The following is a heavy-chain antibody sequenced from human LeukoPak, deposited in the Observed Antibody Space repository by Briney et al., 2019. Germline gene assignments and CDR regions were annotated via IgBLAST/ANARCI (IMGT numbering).Heavy chain of an antibody. Sequence: SETLSLTCAVSGYSISSGYYWGWIRQPPGKELEWIGSIYHSGSTYYNPSLKSRVTISVDTSKNQFSLKLSSVTAADTAVYYCARESYYYDSSGYPNWFDPWGQGTLVTVSS. CDR2: IYHSGST. CDR1: GYSISSGYY. J-gene: IGHJ5*02. CDR3: ARESYYYDSSGYPNWFDP. V-gene: IGHV4-38-2*02. D-gene: IGHD3-22*01.